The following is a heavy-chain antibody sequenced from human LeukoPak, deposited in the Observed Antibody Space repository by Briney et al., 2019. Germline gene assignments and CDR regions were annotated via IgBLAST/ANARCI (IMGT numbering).Heavy chain of an antibody. Sequence: RASVKVSCKASGYTFTSYYMHWVRQAPGQRLEWMGTINRSGHSTSYEQKFQGRVTMTKDMSTSTAYMELSSLRSEDTAVYYCARRGYCSSTSCPSDYYYYYMDVWGKGTTVTISS. CDR3: ARRGYCSSTSCPSDYYYYYMDV. J-gene: IGHJ6*03. V-gene: IGHV1-46*01. CDR1: GYTFTSYY. CDR2: INRSGHST. D-gene: IGHD2-2*01.